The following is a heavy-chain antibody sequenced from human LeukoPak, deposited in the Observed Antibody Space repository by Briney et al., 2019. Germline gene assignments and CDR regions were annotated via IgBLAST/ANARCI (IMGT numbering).Heavy chain of an antibody. D-gene: IGHD2/OR15-2a*01. CDR2: INHSGST. V-gene: IGHV4-34*01. J-gene: IGHJ5*02. CDR1: GGSFSGYY. Sequence: SETLSLTCAVYGGSFSGYYWSWIRQPPGKGLEWIGEINHSGSTNYNPSLKSRVTISLDTSKNQFSLKLSSVTAADTAVYYCASASMKGKGANWFAPWGKEPLFTVSS. CDR3: ASASMKGKGANWFAP.